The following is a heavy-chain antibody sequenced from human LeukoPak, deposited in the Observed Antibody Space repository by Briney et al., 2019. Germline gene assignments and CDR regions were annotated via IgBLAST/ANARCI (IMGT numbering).Heavy chain of an antibody. V-gene: IGHV5-51*01. CDR3: ARPPVATAVDAFDI. CDR1: GYRFTSYW. D-gene: IGHD5-12*01. Sequence: GESLKISCKGSGYRFTSYWIGWVRQMPGKSLERMGIIYPGDSDTRYSPSFQGQVTISADKSISTAYLQWSSLKASDTAMYYCARPPVATAVDAFDIWGQGTMVTVSS. CDR2: IYPGDSDT. J-gene: IGHJ3*02.